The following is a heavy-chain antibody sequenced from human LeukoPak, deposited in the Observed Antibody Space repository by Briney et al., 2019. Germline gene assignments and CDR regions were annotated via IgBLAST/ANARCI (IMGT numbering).Heavy chain of an antibody. D-gene: IGHD3-16*01. CDR1: GFTFSSYW. J-gene: IGHJ6*03. Sequence: PGGSLRLSCAASGFTFSSYWMSWVRQAPGKGLEWVANIKQDGSEKYYVDSVKGRFTISRDNAKNSLYLQMNSLRAEDTAVYYCARDDYVWGVNYYYYYMDVWGKGTTVTVSS. CDR3: ARDDYVWGVNYYYYYMDV. CDR2: IKQDGSEK. V-gene: IGHV3-7*01.